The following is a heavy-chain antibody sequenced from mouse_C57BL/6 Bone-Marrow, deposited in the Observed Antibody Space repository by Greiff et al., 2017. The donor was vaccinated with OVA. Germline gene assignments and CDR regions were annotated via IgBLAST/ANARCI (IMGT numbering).Heavy chain of an antibody. CDR3: ARWGATVPRYFDV. CDR1: GYTFTDYY. Sequence: EVQLQQSGPELVKPGASVKISCKASGYTFTDYYMNWVKQSHGKSLEWIGDINPNNGGTSYNQKFKGKATLTVDKSSSTAYMELRSLTSEDSAVDYCARWGATVPRYFDVWGTGTTGTVSS. J-gene: IGHJ1*03. V-gene: IGHV1-26*01. CDR2: INPNNGGT. D-gene: IGHD1-1*01.